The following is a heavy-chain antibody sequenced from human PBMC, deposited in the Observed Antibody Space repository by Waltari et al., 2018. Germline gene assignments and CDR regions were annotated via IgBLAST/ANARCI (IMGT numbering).Heavy chain of an antibody. Sequence: QVQLQESGPGLVKPSETLSLTCPVSGGSISSYYWSWIRQPPGKGLEWIGYIYYSGSTNYNPSLKSRVTISVDTSKNQFSLKLSSVTAADTAVYYCARDRRESSMGSGFDPWGQGTLVTVSS. V-gene: IGHV4-59*01. J-gene: IGHJ5*02. CDR1: GGSISSYY. CDR3: ARDRRESSMGSGFDP. CDR2: IYYSGST. D-gene: IGHD3-10*01.